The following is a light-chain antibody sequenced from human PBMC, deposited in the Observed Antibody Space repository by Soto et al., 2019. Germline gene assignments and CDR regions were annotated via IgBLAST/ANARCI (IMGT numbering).Light chain of an antibody. CDR2: AAS. CDR1: QSISSY. Sequence: DIQMTQSPSSLSASVGDRVTITCRASQSISSYLNWYQQKSEKAPKVLIYAASSLQSGVPSRFSGSGSGTDFTLTISSLQPEDCATYYCQQSYSTPLTFGGGTKVELK. V-gene: IGKV1-39*01. J-gene: IGKJ4*01. CDR3: QQSYSTPLT.